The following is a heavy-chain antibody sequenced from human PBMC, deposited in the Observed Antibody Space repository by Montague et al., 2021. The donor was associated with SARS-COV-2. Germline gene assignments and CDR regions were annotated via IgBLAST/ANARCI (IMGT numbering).Heavy chain of an antibody. J-gene: IGHJ6*02. D-gene: IGHD2-2*01. CDR1: GGSFSGYY. V-gene: IGHV4-34*01. CDR3: TREGNQVLWSDYYCYGMDD. Sequence: ETLSLTCAVYGGSFSGYYWSWTRQPPGKGLEWIGEINHSGSANYNPSLKSRVTISVDTSKNQFSLKLSSVTAADTAVYYCTREGNQVLWSDYYCYGMDDWGQGTTVTVSS. CDR2: INHSGSA.